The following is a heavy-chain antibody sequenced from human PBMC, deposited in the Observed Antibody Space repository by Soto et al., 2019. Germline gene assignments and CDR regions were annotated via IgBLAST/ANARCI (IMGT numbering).Heavy chain of an antibody. CDR1: GFMFSSYA. CDR2: ISASGGTA. D-gene: IGHD3-22*01. J-gene: IGHJ5*01. Sequence: GGSLRLSCAASGFMFSSYAMSWVRQAPGKGLEWVSSISASGGTANLADSVEGRCTISRDNSKSTLYLQMNSLRAEDTAVYYCAKLTYPSDSTGYYYERVSGWIDSWGQGTLVTVS. CDR3: AKLTYPSDSTGYYYERVSGWIDS. V-gene: IGHV3-23*01.